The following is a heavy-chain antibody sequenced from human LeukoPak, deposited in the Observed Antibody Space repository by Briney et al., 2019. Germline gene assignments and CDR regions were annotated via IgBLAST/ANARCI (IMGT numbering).Heavy chain of an antibody. Sequence: GASVKVSCKASGYTFTSYGISWVRQAPGQGLEWMGWISAYNGNTNYAQNLQGRVTLTTDTSTSTAYMELRSLTYDDTAVYYCARGSAQPHDYWGQGTLVTVSS. J-gene: IGHJ4*02. CDR3: ARGSAQPHDY. D-gene: IGHD2-2*01. CDR1: GYTFTSYG. V-gene: IGHV1-18*01. CDR2: ISAYNGNT.